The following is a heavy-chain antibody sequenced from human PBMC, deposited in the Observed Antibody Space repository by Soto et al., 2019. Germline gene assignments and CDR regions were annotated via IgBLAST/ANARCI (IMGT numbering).Heavy chain of an antibody. CDR3: ARVRVVGGWDAFDI. Sequence: GASVKVSCKASGGTFSSYAISWVRQAPGQGLEWMGGIIPIFGTANYAQKFQGRVTITADESTSTAYMELSSLRSEDTAVYYCARVRVVGGWDAFDIWGQGTMVTV. CDR1: GGTFSSYA. J-gene: IGHJ3*02. D-gene: IGHD1-26*01. CDR2: IIPIFGTA. V-gene: IGHV1-69*13.